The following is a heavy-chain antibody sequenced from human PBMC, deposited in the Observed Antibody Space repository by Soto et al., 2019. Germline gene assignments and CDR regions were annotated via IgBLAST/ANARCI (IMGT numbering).Heavy chain of an antibody. V-gene: IGHV1-18*01. CDR2: ISAYNGNT. Sequence: QVQLVQSGAEVKKPGASVKVSCKASGYTFTSYGISWVRQAPGQGLEWMGWISAYNGNTNYAQKLQGRVTMTTDTSPGPAYMGLRSPRSDGTAGDYRARGPAPLWGYADWGWFDPWGQGTLVTVSS. CDR3: ARGPAPLWGYADWGWFDP. D-gene: IGHD3-16*01. CDR1: GYTFTSYG. J-gene: IGHJ5*02.